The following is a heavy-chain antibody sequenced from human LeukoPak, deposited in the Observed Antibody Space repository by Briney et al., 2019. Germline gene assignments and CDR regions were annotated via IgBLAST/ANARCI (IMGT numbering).Heavy chain of an antibody. CDR1: GFTFSTYG. CDR3: ARDLGVVRGAITPDY. Sequence: PGGSLRLSCGASGFTFSTYGMNWVRQAPGGGLEWVSYISSSSSAIDYADSVKGRFTISRDNAKNSLYLQMNSLRAEDTAVYYCARDLGVVRGAITPDYWGQVTLVTVTS. CDR2: ISSSSSAI. J-gene: IGHJ4*02. D-gene: IGHD3-10*01. V-gene: IGHV3-48*01.